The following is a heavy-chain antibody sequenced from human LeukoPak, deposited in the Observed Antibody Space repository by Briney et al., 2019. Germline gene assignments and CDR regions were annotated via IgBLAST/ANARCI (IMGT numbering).Heavy chain of an antibody. CDR2: IWYDGSNK. J-gene: IGHJ4*02. V-gene: IGHV3-33*01. D-gene: IGHD2-2*02. CDR1: GFTFSSYG. CDR3: ARPNCSSTSCYIDY. Sequence: GRSLRLSCAASGFTFSSYGMHWVRQAPGKGLEWVAVIWYDGSNKYYADSEKGRFTISRDNSKNTLYLQMNSLRAEDTAVYYCARPNCSSTSCYIDYWGQGTLVTVSS.